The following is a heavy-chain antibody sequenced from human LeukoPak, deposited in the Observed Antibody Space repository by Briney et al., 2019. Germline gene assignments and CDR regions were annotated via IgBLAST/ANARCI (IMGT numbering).Heavy chain of an antibody. V-gene: IGHV4-39*01. D-gene: IGHD4/OR15-4a*01. CDR2: IYYSGST. J-gene: IGHJ5*02. CDR3: ARHPNYVVFWWFDP. CDR1: GGSISSSRYY. Sequence: SETLSLTCTVSGGSISSSRYYWGWIRQPPRKGLEWIGSIYYSGSTYYNPSLRSRVTISVDTSKNQFSLKLRSVTAADTAVYYCARHPNYVVFWWFDPWGQGTLVTVSS.